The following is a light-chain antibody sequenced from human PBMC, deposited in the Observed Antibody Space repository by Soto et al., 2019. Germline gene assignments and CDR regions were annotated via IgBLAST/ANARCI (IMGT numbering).Light chain of an antibody. J-gene: IGLJ2*01. CDR1: SGHSRYA. CDR3: QTWGTGIHVV. Sequence: QSVLTQSPSASASLGASVKLTCTLNSGHSRYAISWHQQQPEKGPRYLMKLNSDGSHTKGDGIPDRFSGSTSGAERYLTISSLQSEDEADYYCQTWGTGIHVVFGGGTQLTVL. CDR2: LNSDGSH. V-gene: IGLV4-69*01.